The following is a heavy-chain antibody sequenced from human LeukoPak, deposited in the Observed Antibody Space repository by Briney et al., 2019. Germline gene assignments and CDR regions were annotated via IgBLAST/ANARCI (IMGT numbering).Heavy chain of an antibody. Sequence: ASVKVSCKASGGTFSSYAISWVRQAPGQGLEWMGRIIPILGIANYAQKFQGRVTITADKSTSTAYMELSSLRSEDTAVYYCARLPGDYYYGMDVWGQGTTATVSS. CDR1: GGTFSSYA. V-gene: IGHV1-69*04. CDR3: ARLPGDYYYGMDV. J-gene: IGHJ6*02. CDR2: IIPILGIA.